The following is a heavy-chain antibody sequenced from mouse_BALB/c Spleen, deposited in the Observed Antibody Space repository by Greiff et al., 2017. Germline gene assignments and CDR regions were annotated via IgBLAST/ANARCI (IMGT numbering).Heavy chain of an antibody. D-gene: IGHD3-1*01. V-gene: IGHV5-4*02. Sequence: EVKLVESGGGLVKPGGSLKLSCAASGFTFSDYYMYWVRQTPEKMLEWVATISDGGSYTYYPDSVKGRFTISRDNAKNNLYLQMSSLKSEDTAMYYCARGGLWFAYWGQGTLVTVSA. CDR1: GFTFSDYY. CDR2: ISDGGSYT. CDR3: ARGGLWFAY. J-gene: IGHJ3*01.